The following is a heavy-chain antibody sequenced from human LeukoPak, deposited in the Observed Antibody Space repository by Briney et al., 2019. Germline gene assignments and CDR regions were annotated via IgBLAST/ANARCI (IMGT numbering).Heavy chain of an antibody. J-gene: IGHJ4*02. D-gene: IGHD4-17*01. V-gene: IGHV4-59*01. CDR3: ARDSKRYGDYMDYFDY. CDR2: IYDSGST. CDR1: GDSISSYY. Sequence: SETLSLTCTVSGDSISSYYWSWIRQSPGKGLERIGYIYDSGSTNYNPSLKSRVTISVDTSKKQISLKMSSVTAADTAVYYCARDSKRYGDYMDYFDYWGQGTLVTVSS.